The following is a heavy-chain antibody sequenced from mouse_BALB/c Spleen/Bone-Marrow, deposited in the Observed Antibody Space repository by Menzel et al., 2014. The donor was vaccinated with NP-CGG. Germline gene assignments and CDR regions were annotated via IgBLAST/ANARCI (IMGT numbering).Heavy chain of an antibody. D-gene: IGHD3-3*01. J-gene: IGHJ4*01. CDR1: GFTFSSFG. CDR2: ISSGSSTI. V-gene: IGHV5-17*02. CDR3: ARAGMDY. Sequence: DVMLVESGGGLVQPGGFRKLSCAASGFTFSSFGMHWVRQAPEKGLEWVAYISSGSSTIYYADTVKGRFTISRDNPKNTLFLQMTSLRSEDTAMYYCARAGMDYWGQGTSVTVSS.